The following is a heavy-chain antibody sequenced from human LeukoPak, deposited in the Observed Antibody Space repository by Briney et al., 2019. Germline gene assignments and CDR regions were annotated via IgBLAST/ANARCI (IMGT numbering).Heavy chain of an antibody. CDR1: GFTFSNAW. D-gene: IGHD2-2*01. J-gene: IGHJ4*02. Sequence: PGGSLRLSCAASGFTFSNAWMSWVRQAPGKGLEWVGRIKSKTDGGTTDYAAPVKGRFTISRDESKNTLYLQMNSLKTEDTAVYYCTRAGDIVVVPAASYAGYWGQGTLVTVSS. V-gene: IGHV3-15*01. CDR2: IKSKTDGGTT. CDR3: TRAGDIVVVPAASYAGY.